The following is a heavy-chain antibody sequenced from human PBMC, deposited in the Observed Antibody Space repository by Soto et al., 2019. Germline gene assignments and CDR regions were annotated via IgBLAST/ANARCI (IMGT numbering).Heavy chain of an antibody. D-gene: IGHD2-15*01. Sequence: SETLSLTCTFSGCSISSGDYCLSWIRKPPGKGLEWIGYIYYSGSTYYNPSLKSRVTTSVETSKNQFSLKLSSVTAADTAVYYCARVADCSGGRCYFSVDYWGQGTLVTVSS. CDR3: ARVADCSGGRCYFSVDY. V-gene: IGHV4-30-4*01. CDR1: GCSISSGDYC. CDR2: IYYSGST. J-gene: IGHJ4*02.